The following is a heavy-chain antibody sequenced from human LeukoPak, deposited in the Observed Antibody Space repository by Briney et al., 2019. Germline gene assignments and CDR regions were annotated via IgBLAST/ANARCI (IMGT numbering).Heavy chain of an antibody. J-gene: IGHJ5*01. D-gene: IGHD3-22*01. CDR1: EFTFSNYG. Sequence: GGSLRLSRAASEFTFSNYGMHWVRRAPGKGLEWVAIILYDGNKEYYADSVKGRFTISRDNSKNTLFLQMNSLRIEDTAMYYCAKDRSTYSSGFHCWGQGTLVIVSS. CDR2: ILYDGNKE. CDR3: AKDRSTYSSGFHC. V-gene: IGHV3-30*18.